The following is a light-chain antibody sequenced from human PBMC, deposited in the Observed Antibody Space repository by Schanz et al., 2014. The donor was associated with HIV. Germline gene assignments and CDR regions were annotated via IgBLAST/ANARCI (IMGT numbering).Light chain of an antibody. CDR1: SSDVGAYNH. CDR3: SSYAGSKNLVV. Sequence: QSVLTQPASVSGSPGQSVTISCTGTSSDVGAYNHVSWYQQHPGKAPKLMIYDVNNRPSGVPDRFSGSKSGSTASLTVSGLQAEDEADYYCSSYAGSKNLVVFGGGTKLTVL. CDR2: DVN. V-gene: IGLV2-8*01. J-gene: IGLJ2*01.